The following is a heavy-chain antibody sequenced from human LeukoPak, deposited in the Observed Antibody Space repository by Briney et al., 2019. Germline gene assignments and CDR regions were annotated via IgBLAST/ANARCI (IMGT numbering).Heavy chain of an antibody. J-gene: IGHJ6*02. V-gene: IGHV1-24*01. CDR2: FDPEDGET. D-gene: IGHD3-3*01. Sequence: GASVKVSCKASGGTFISYAISWVRQAPGQGLEWMGGFDPEDGETIYAQKFQGRATMTEDTSTDTAYMELSSLRSEDTAVYYCATSLTTRMGMDVWGQGTTVTVSS. CDR3: ATSLTTRMGMDV. CDR1: GGTFISYA.